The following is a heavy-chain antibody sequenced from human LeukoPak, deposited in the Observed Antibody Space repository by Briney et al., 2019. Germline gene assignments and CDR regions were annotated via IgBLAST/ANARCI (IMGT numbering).Heavy chain of an antibody. D-gene: IGHD5-18*01. Sequence: SETLSLTCAVYGGSISSYYWSWIRQPPGKGLEWIGYIYYSGSTNYNPSLKSRVTISVDTSKNQFSLKLTSVTAADTAVYYCARTTEGGYTYGYFYYYYMDVWGKGTTVTISS. CDR2: IYYSGST. J-gene: IGHJ6*03. CDR3: ARTTEGGYTYGYFYYYYMDV. V-gene: IGHV4-59*01. CDR1: GGSISSYY.